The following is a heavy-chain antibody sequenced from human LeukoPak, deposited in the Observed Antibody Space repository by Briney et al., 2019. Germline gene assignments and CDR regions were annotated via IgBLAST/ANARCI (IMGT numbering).Heavy chain of an antibody. CDR1: GFTFSSYA. V-gene: IGHV3-30-3*01. Sequence: PGRSLTLSCAASGFTFSSYAMHWLRQAPGKGLEWVAVISYDGSKKYYADSVKGRFTISRDNSKNTLYLQMNSLRAEDTAVYYCARDGASSAWYPPLFKYSYGMDVWGQGNTVTVSS. J-gene: IGHJ6*02. D-gene: IGHD6-19*01. CDR3: ARDGASSAWYPPLFKYSYGMDV. CDR2: ISYDGSKK.